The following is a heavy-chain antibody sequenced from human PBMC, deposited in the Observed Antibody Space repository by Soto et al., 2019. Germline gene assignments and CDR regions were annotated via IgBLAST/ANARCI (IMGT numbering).Heavy chain of an antibody. J-gene: IGHJ4*02. CDR3: ARATGNGVSGY. CDR2: INHSGST. CDR1: GGSFSGYY. D-gene: IGHD2-8*01. V-gene: IGHV4-34*01. Sequence: SETLSLTCAVYGGSFSGYYWSWIRQPPGKGLEWIGEINHSGSTNYNPSLKSRVTISVDTSKNQFSLKLSSVTAADTAVYYCARATGNGVSGYWGQGTLVTVSS.